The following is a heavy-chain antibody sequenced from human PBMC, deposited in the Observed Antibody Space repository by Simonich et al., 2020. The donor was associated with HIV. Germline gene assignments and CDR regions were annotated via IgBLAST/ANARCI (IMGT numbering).Heavy chain of an antibody. V-gene: IGHV4-34*01. CDR2: INHSGST. Sequence: QVQLQQWGAGLLKPSETLSLTCAVYGGSFSGYYWSWIRQPPGKGLEWIGEINHSGSTNYNPSLKSRVTISIDTSKNQFSLKLRFVTAADTAVYYCARREGFWFDPWGQGALVLVSS. CDR1: GGSFSGYY. J-gene: IGHJ5*02. CDR3: ARREGFWFDP.